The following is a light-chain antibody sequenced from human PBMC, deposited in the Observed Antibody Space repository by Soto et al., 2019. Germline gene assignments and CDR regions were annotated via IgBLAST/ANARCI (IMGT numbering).Light chain of an antibody. CDR2: GAS. Sequence: DLEMTKSPSALSASVGDRFTITCQASQDISDVLNWYQQKPGQAPRLLIYGASSRATGIPDRFSGSGSGTDFTLTIRSLEPEDFATYYCQQSYSTPLTFGGGTKADI. CDR3: QQSYSTPLT. J-gene: IGKJ4*01. CDR1: QDISDV. V-gene: IGKV1-39*01.